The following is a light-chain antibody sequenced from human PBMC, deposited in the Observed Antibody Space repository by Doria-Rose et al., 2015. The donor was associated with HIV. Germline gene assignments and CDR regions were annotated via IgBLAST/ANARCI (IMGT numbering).Light chain of an antibody. V-gene: IGKV1-39*01. Sequence: DVQLTQSPSSLSASVGDRVTITCRASQGITSNLNWYQQKAGKAPKLLIFTATTLQSGVPSRFSGGGSGTDFTLTISSPQPEDFATYYCQQTYSFPYSFGQGTKLDIE. CDR1: QGITSN. J-gene: IGKJ2*01. CDR3: QQTYSFPYS. CDR2: TAT.